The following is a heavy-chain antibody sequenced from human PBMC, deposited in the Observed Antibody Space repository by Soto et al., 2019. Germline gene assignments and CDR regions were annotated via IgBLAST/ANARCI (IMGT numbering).Heavy chain of an antibody. CDR3: TVHLGEFFLLDY. D-gene: IGHD3-16*01. V-gene: IGHV3-15*01. Sequence: EVQLVESGGDFVKPGGSLRVSCAVSGFSFSNAWMSWVRQAPGKGLEWVGRIKSRADGGTTDYTEPVKGRFTISSDDSNNTVFLQMNRLKTEDTAVYYCTVHLGEFFLLDYWGQGTRVTVSS. J-gene: IGHJ4*02. CDR2: IKSRADGGTT. CDR1: GFSFSNAW.